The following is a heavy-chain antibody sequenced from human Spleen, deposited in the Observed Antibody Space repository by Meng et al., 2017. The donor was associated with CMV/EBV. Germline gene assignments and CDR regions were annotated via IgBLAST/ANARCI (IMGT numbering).Heavy chain of an antibody. V-gene: IGHV3-23*03. Sequence: GGSLRLSCAASGFTFSNYAMSWVRQAPGKGLQWVSVIYSGSSIYYADSVKGRFTISRDNAKNSLYLQMNSLRAEDTAVYYCASYSSSKSLFDYWGQGTQVTVSS. CDR1: GFTFSNYA. CDR2: IYSGSSI. J-gene: IGHJ4*02. CDR3: ASYSSSKSLFDY. D-gene: IGHD6-13*01.